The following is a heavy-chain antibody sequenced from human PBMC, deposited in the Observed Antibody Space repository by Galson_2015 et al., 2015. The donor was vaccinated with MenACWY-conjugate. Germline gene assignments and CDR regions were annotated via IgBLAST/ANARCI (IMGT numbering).Heavy chain of an antibody. CDR3: AKGAPGGTVVYWCFDL. CDR1: GFTFSGHA. Sequence: SLRLSCAASGFTFSGHAMSWVRQSPGKGLEWVSGISAGGDTTDYADSVKGRFTISRDNSRDTLYLQMSSLRPEDTALFYCAKGAPGGTVVYWCFDLWGRGTLVTVAS. CDR2: ISAGGDTT. D-gene: IGHD1-7*01. V-gene: IGHV3-23*01. J-gene: IGHJ2*01.